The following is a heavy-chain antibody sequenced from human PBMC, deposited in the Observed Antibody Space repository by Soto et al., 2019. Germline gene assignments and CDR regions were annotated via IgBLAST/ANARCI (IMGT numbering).Heavy chain of an antibody. CDR2: IYYSGST. D-gene: IGHD6-6*01. Sequence: PSETLSLTCTVSGGSFSSGGYYWSWIRQHPGKGLEWIGYIYYSGSTYYNPSLKSRVTISVDTSKNQFSLKLSSVTAADTAVYYCARGDREGYSSSSPYQVNYYGMDVWGQGTTVTVSS. J-gene: IGHJ6*02. V-gene: IGHV4-31*03. CDR1: GGSFSSGGYY. CDR3: ARGDREGYSSSSPYQVNYYGMDV.